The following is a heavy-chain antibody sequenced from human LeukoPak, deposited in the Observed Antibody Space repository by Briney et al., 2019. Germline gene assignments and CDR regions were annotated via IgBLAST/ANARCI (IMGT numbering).Heavy chain of an antibody. Sequence: GGSLRLSCTAPGFTFSAYAMMWVRQAPGKGPEWVSAIRGGGGSAFYADSVKGRFTISRDNSKYTLFLQMNRLRAEDTAVYYCARDPNGDYIGAFDMWGPGTMVTVSS. D-gene: IGHD4-17*01. V-gene: IGHV3-23*01. CDR1: GFTFSAYA. J-gene: IGHJ3*02. CDR2: IRGGGGSA. CDR3: ARDPNGDYIGAFDM.